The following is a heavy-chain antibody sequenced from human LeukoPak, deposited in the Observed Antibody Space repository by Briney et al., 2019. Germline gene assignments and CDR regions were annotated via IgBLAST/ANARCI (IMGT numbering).Heavy chain of an antibody. J-gene: IGHJ4*02. CDR2: IYYSGST. Sequence: SETLSLTCTVSGGSISSYYWSWIRQPPGKGLEWIGYIYYSGSTNYNPSLKSRVTISVDTSKNQFSLKLSSVTAADTAVYYCARALSGPYWFDYWGQGTLVTVSS. CDR1: GGSISSYY. V-gene: IGHV4-59*01. D-gene: IGHD2-8*02. CDR3: ARALSGPYWFDY.